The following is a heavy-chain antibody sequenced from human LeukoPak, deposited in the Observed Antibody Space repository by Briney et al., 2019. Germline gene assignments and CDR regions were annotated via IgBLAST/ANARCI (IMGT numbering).Heavy chain of an antibody. CDR3: ATLYYDYVWGSYRYTHNDY. CDR2: ISGSGGSA. D-gene: IGHD3-16*02. CDR1: GFTFSSYA. V-gene: IGHV3-23*01. Sequence: GGSLRLPCAASGFTFSSYAMSWVRQAPGKGLEWVSAISGSGGSAYYADSVKGRFTISRDYSENTLYLQMNSLRAEDTAVYYCATLYYDYVWGSYRYTHNDYWGQGTLVTVSS. J-gene: IGHJ4*02.